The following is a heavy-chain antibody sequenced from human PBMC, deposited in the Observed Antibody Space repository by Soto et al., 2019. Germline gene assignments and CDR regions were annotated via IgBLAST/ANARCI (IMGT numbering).Heavy chain of an antibody. J-gene: IGHJ4*02. CDR2: IYYSGST. D-gene: IGHD3-22*01. CDR3: ARHNSYYYDSSGLDY. Sequence: SETLSLTCTVSGGSISSSSYYLGWVRQPPGKGLEWIGSIYYSGSTYYNPSLKSRVTISVDTSKNQFSLKLSSVTAADTAVYYCARHNSYYYDSSGLDYSGQGTLVTVSS. CDR1: GGSISSSSYY. V-gene: IGHV4-39*01.